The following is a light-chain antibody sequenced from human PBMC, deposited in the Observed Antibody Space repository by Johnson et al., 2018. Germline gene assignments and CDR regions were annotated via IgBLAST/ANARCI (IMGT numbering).Light chain of an antibody. Sequence: QSVLTQPPSVSAAPGQKVTISCSGSSSNIGNNYVSWYQQLPGTAPKLLIYENNKRPSGIPDRFSGSKSGTSATLGITGLQTGDEADYYCGTWDSSLSAGNVFGTGTTGTVL. CDR2: ENN. CDR1: SSNIGNNY. CDR3: GTWDSSLSAGNV. V-gene: IGLV1-51*02. J-gene: IGLJ1*01.